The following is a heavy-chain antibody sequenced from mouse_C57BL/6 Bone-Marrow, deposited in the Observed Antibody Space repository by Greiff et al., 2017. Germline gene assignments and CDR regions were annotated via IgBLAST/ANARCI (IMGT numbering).Heavy chain of an antibody. CDR1: GFTFSSYA. V-gene: IGHV5-4*01. CDR2: ISDGGSYT. Sequence: HLVESGGGLVKPGGSLKLSCAASGFTFSSYAMSWVRQTPEKRLEWVATISDGGSYTYYPDNVKGRFTISRDNAKNNLYLQMSHLKSEDTAMYYCARDRSNYLFAYWGQGTLVTVSA. J-gene: IGHJ3*01. D-gene: IGHD2-5*01. CDR3: ARDRSNYLFAY.